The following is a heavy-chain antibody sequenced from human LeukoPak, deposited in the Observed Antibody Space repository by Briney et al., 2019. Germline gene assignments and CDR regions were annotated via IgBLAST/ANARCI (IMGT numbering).Heavy chain of an antibody. CDR1: GGSISSYY. J-gene: IGHJ5*02. V-gene: IGHV4-59*01. Sequence: SETLSLTCTVSGGSISSYYWSWIRQPPGKGLEWIGYIYYSGSTNYNPSLKSRVTISVDTSKNQFSLKLSSVTAADTAVYYCARSGYGSSWFDPWGQGTLVTVSS. CDR2: IYYSGST. D-gene: IGHD1-1*01. CDR3: ARSGYGSSWFDP.